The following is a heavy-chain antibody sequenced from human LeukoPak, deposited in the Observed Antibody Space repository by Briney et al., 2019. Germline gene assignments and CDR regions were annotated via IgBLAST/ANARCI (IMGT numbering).Heavy chain of an antibody. J-gene: IGHJ6*03. V-gene: IGHV4-59*01. CDR3: ARETSQKGAHYMDV. CDR2: IYYSGST. CDR1: GGSISSYY. D-gene: IGHD3-16*01. Sequence: SETLSLTCTVSGGSISSYYWSWIRQPPGKGLKWIGYIYYSGSTSYSPSLRSRVTISVDTSRNQFSLKLSSVTAADTAVYYCARETSQKGAHYMDVWGKGTTVTISS.